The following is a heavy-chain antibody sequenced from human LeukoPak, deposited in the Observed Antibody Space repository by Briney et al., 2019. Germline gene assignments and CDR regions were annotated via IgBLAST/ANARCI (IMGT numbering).Heavy chain of an antibody. CDR1: GFTLDDYG. CDR2: INWNGGST. V-gene: IGHV3-20*04. Sequence: GGSLRLSCAASGFTLDDYGMSWVRQAPGKGLGWVSGINWNGGSTGYADSVKGRFTISRDNAKNSLYLQMNSLRAEDTALYYCARGGASGILDYWGQGTLVTVSS. CDR3: ARGGASGILDY. J-gene: IGHJ4*02. D-gene: IGHD5-18*01.